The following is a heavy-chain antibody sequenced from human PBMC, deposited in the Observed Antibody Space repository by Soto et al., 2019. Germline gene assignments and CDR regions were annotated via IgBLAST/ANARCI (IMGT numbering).Heavy chain of an antibody. Sequence: LSLTCAASGFTVSSNYMSWVRQAPGKGLEWVSVIYSGGSTYYADSVKGRFTISRDNSKNTLYLQMNSLRAEDTAVYYCARGGGYDFWRGPFDPWGQGTLVTVSS. J-gene: IGHJ5*02. CDR1: GFTVSSNY. CDR3: ARGGGYDFWRGPFDP. V-gene: IGHV3-53*01. D-gene: IGHD3-3*01. CDR2: IYSGGST.